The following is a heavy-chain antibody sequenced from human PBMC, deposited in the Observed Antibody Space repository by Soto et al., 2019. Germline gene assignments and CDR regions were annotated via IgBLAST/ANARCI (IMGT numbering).Heavy chain of an antibody. CDR2: ISAGGSNT. J-gene: IGHJ4*02. D-gene: IGHD6-6*01. Sequence: GGSLRLSCAASGFSFSNYAMNWVRQAPGKGLEWVSAISAGGSNTNYADSVKGRFTISSDNSNNTLYLQMTGLRADDTAVYYCAKEYSTSFDYWGQGTPVTVSS. CDR3: AKEYSTSFDY. CDR1: GFSFSNYA. V-gene: IGHV3-23*01.